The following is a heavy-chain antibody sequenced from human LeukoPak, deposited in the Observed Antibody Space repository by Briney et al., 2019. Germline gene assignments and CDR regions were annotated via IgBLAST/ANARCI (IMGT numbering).Heavy chain of an antibody. CDR3: AIGGGNLPFDS. Sequence: PGGSLRLSCAASGFTFSRNDMHWVRQVTGKGLEWVSAIGTAGDTYYADSVKGRFTISRENAKNSVFLQMNTLRVGDTAVYYCAIGGGNLPFDSWGQGTLVTVSS. CDR2: IGTAGDT. D-gene: IGHD1-7*01. J-gene: IGHJ4*02. V-gene: IGHV3-13*01. CDR1: GFTFSRND.